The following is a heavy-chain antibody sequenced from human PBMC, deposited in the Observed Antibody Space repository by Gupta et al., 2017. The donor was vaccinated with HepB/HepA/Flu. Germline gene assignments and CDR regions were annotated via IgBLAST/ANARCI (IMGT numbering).Heavy chain of an antibody. V-gene: IGHV3-30*18. CDR3: AKPGSSGWFYFDY. CDR2: ISSDGYNK. D-gene: IGHD6-19*01. J-gene: IGHJ4*02. CDR1: GSIFSSYG. Sequence: QVQLVECGGGVVQPGRSLRLSCAASGSIFSSYGMHGVGQAPGNGLEWVAVISSDGYNKYSADSVKGRFTISRDNSKNTLYLQMNSLRAEDTAVYYCAKPGSSGWFYFDYWGQGTLVTVSS.